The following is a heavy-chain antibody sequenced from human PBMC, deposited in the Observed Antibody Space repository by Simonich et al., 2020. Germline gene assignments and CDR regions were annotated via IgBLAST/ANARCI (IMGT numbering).Heavy chain of an antibody. V-gene: IGHV1-2*02. CDR3: ARSHIAAAGTGYFQH. J-gene: IGHJ1*01. CDR2: INPNSGGT. CDR1: GYTFTGYY. Sequence: QVQLVQSGAEVKKPGASVKVSCKASGYTFTGYYMHWVRQAPGQGLEWTGWINPNSGGTNYAQKFQGRVTMTRDTSISTAYMELSRLRSDDTAVYYCARSHIAAAGTGYFQHWGQGTLVTVSS. D-gene: IGHD6-13*01.